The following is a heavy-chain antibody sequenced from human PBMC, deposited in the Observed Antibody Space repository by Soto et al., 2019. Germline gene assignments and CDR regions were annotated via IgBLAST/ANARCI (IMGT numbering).Heavy chain of an antibody. CDR2: IYSGGST. CDR3: ARIPGAADY. J-gene: IGHJ4*02. CDR1: GFTVSTKY. V-gene: IGHV3-66*01. D-gene: IGHD7-27*01. Sequence: EVQLVESGGGLVQPGGSLRLSCAASGFTVSTKYMSWVRQAPGKGLEWVSVIYSGGSTFYADSVRGRFTISRDNSKNTVNLQMNSLRDEDTAVYYCARIPGAADYWGQGTLVTVAS.